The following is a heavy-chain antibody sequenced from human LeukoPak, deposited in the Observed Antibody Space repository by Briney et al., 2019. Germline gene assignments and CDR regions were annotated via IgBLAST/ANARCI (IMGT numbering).Heavy chain of an antibody. Sequence: GGSLRLSCAASGFTFSSYSMNWVRQAPGKGLEWVSSISSSSYIYYADSVKGRFTISRDNAKNSLYLQMNSLRAEDTAVYYCARDRSEDAFDIWGQGTMVTVSS. CDR3: ARDRSEDAFDI. J-gene: IGHJ3*02. CDR1: GFTFSSYS. CDR2: ISSSSYI. V-gene: IGHV3-21*01.